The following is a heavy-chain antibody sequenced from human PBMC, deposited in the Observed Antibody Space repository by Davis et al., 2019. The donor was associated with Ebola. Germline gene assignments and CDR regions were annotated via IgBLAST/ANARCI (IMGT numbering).Heavy chain of an antibody. CDR2: ISYSGATI. V-gene: IGHV3-11*04. CDR1: GFTFSDNY. D-gene: IGHD2-2*01. Sequence: GESLKISCAASGFTFSDNYMTWIRQAPGKGLEWVAYISYSGATIYYADSVKGRFTISRDNAKNSLYLQMNSLRAEDTAVYYCATDPQRTLRLYGMDVWGQGTTVTVSS. CDR3: ATDPQRTLRLYGMDV. J-gene: IGHJ6*02.